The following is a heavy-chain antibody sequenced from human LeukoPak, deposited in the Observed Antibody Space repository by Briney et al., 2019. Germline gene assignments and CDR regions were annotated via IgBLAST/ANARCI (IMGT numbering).Heavy chain of an antibody. CDR2: INPNSGGT. CDR1: GYTFTSYG. J-gene: IGHJ4*02. V-gene: IGHV1-2*02. CDR3: ARAAPSGPFDY. D-gene: IGHD5-12*01. Sequence: ASVKVSCKASGYTFTSYGISWVRQAPGQGLEWMGWINPNSGGTNYAQKFQGRITMTRDTSTSTAYMELSRLRSDDTAVYYCARAAPSGPFDYWGQGTLVPVSS.